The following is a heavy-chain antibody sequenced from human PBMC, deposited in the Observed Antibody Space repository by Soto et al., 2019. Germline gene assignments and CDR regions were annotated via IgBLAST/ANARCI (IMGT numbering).Heavy chain of an antibody. CDR3: ARVGHITYYGMAV. CDR2: IIPFFGTS. D-gene: IGHD1-26*01. J-gene: IGHJ6*02. CDR1: GGTFSSYP. V-gene: IGHV1-69*01. Sequence: QVQLVQSGAEVKKPGSSVKVSCGASGGTFSSYPINWVRQAPGQGLEWMGGIIPFFGTSNYAKKFQGRVTITADESTSTAYMELRSLRSEDTAVYYCARVGHITYYGMAVWGQGTTVTVSS.